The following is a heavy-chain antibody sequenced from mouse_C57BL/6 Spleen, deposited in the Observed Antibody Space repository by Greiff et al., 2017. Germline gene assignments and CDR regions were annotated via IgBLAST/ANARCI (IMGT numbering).Heavy chain of an antibody. CDR1: GYAFTNYL. V-gene: IGHV1-54*01. CDR2: INPGSGGT. Sequence: QVQLQQSGAELVRPGTSVKVSCKASGYAFTNYLMDWVKQRPGQGLEWIGVINPGSGGTNYNEKFKGKATLTADKSSSTAYMQLSSLTSEDSAVYFCARPLYDYLSFDYWGQGTAVTVSS. D-gene: IGHD2-4*01. J-gene: IGHJ4*01. CDR3: ARPLYDYLSFDY.